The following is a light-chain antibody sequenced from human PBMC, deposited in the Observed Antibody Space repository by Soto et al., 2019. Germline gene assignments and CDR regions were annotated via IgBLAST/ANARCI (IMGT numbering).Light chain of an antibody. CDR2: LTSDGSH. J-gene: IGLJ1*01. Sequence: QLVLTQSPSASASLGASVKLTCTLSSGHSSYAIAWHQQQPEKGPRYLMKLTSDGSHSKGDGIPDRFSGSSSGAERYLIISSLQSEDEADYYCQTWGTGIHVFGTGTKVTVL. V-gene: IGLV4-69*01. CDR3: QTWGTGIHV. CDR1: SGHSSYA.